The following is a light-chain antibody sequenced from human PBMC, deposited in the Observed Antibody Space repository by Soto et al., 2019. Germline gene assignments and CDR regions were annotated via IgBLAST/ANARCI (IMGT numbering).Light chain of an antibody. Sequence: DIQMTQSPSSLSASVGDRFTITCLASQSISSYLNWYQQKPGKAPKLLIYAASSLQSGVPSRFSGSGSGTDFTLTISSLQPEDFATYYSQQLNSFPITFGQGTRLEI. CDR1: QSISSY. CDR2: AAS. V-gene: IGKV1-39*01. J-gene: IGKJ5*01. CDR3: QQLNSFPIT.